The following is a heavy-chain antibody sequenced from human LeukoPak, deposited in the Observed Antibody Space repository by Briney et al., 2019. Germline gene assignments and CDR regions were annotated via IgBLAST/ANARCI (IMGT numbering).Heavy chain of an antibody. CDR2: INDSGTT. Sequence: PSETLSLTCGVYGGSLSGYFWSWIRQPPGKGLEWIGEINDSGTTNFNPSLKSRVTISVDTSKNQFSLKLSSVTAADTAVYFCAREGRMSMGIEYWGQGTPVTVSS. CDR1: GGSLSGYF. D-gene: IGHD4/OR15-4a*01. CDR3: AREGRMSMGIEY. V-gene: IGHV4-34*01. J-gene: IGHJ4*02.